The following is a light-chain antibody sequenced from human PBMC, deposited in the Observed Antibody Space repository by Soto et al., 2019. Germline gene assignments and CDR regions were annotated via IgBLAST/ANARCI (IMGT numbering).Light chain of an antibody. CDR2: AAS. CDR1: QSISSY. J-gene: IGKJ1*01. V-gene: IGKV1-39*01. CDR3: QQSYSNPKT. Sequence: DLQMTQSPSSLSASVGDRVTITCRASQSISSYLNWYQQKPGKAPKLLIYAASSLQSGVPSRFSGSGSGTDFTLTISSLQPEDFATYYCQQSYSNPKTFGQGTKVEIK.